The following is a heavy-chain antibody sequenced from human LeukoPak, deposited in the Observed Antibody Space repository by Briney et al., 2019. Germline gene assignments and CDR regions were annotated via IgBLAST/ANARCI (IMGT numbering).Heavy chain of an antibody. CDR3: AREVAIGRAAMEGLLH. D-gene: IGHD5-18*01. Sequence: ASVKVSCKASGYTFTSYAMNWVRQAPGQGLEWMGWINTNTGNPAYAQGFTGRFVFSLDTSVSTAYLQISSLKADDTAVYYCAREVAIGRAAMEGLLHWGQGTLVTVSS. V-gene: IGHV7-4-1*02. CDR2: INTNTGNP. CDR1: GYTFTSYA. J-gene: IGHJ4*02.